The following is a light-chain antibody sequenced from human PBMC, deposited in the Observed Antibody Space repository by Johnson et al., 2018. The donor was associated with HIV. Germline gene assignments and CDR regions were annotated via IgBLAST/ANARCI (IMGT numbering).Light chain of an antibody. CDR2: DNN. CDR3: GTWDSSLNAYV. CDR1: SSNIESDY. Sequence: QSVLTQPPSVSAAPGQKVTISCSGSSSNIESDYVSWYQQLPGTAPKLLIYDNNKRPSGITDRFFGSKSGTSATLDITGLQTGDEGDYYCGTWDSSLNAYVFGTGTKVTVL. V-gene: IGLV1-51*01. J-gene: IGLJ1*01.